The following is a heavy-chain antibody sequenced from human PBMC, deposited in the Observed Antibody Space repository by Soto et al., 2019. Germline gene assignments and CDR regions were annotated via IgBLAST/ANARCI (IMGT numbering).Heavy chain of an antibody. J-gene: IGHJ5*02. D-gene: IGHD3-10*01. V-gene: IGHV3-23*01. CDR1: GFTFSTYA. CDR3: AKVGRTIPA. CDR2: IGGGDGSP. Sequence: GGSLRLSCAASGFTFSTYAMSWVRQAPGKGLEWVSAIGGGDGSPYYADSVKGRFTISRDNSKNTLYLQMSSLRAGDSAVYYCAKVGRTIPAWGQGTLVTVSS.